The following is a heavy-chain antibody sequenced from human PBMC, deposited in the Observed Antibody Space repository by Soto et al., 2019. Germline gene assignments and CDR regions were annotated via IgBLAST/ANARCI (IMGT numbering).Heavy chain of an antibody. D-gene: IGHD3-3*02. J-gene: IGHJ4*02. CDR1: GSSINSSGYY. V-gene: IGHV4-39*01. CDR2: MFYGVST. Sequence: PSDTLSLTCTVSGSSINSSGYYWGWIRQPPGKGLEWIGSMFYGVSTYYNPSLKSRVTVSVDTSKNQFSLNLRSVTAAGTAVYYCARLPSRHLVDYWGQGTLVTVSS. CDR3: ARLPSRHLVDY.